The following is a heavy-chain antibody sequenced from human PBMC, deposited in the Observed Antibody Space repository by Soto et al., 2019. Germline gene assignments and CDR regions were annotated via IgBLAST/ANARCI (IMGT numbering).Heavy chain of an antibody. Sequence: SETLSLTCAVYGGSFSSYSWNWIRQSPGKGLEWIGKITHSGGISYNPSLKSRVTISVDTSKNLFSLKLTSVTAAGTSTYYCARANWRDWFDPWGQGTLVTVSS. D-gene: IGHD3-3*01. J-gene: IGHJ5*02. CDR3: ARANWRDWFDP. CDR1: GGSFSSYS. CDR2: ITHSGGI. V-gene: IGHV4-34*01.